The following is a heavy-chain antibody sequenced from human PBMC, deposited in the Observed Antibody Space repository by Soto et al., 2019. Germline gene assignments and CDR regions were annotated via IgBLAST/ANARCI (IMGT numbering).Heavy chain of an antibody. Sequence: GGSLRLSCAASGFTFDDYTMHWVRQAPGKGLEWVSLISWDGGSTYYADSVKGRFTISRDNSKNSLYLQMNSLRTEDTALYYCAKGISSGIAAAGTIDYWGQGTLVTVSS. J-gene: IGHJ4*02. D-gene: IGHD6-13*01. CDR2: ISWDGGST. V-gene: IGHV3-43*01. CDR1: GFTFDDYT. CDR3: AKGISSGIAAAGTIDY.